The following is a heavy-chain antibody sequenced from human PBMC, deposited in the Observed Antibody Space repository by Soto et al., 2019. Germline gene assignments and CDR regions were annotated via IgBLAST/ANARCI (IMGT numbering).Heavy chain of an antibody. CDR3: ARLDILTGYYSYYDT. CDR1: GGSISSRRYY. J-gene: IGHJ4*02. V-gene: IGHV4-39*01. CDR2: IYYSGST. D-gene: IGHD3-9*01. Sequence: SDTLSLTCPVSGGSISSRRYYWGWIRQPPGKGLDWIGSIYYSGSTYYNPSLKSRVTISVDTSKNQFSLKLSSVTAADTGVYYCARLDILTGYYSYYDTWGQRTLVTVS.